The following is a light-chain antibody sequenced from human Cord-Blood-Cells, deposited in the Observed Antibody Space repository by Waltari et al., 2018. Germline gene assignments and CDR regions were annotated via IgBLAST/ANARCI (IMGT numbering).Light chain of an antibody. J-gene: IGLJ1*01. V-gene: IGLV2-14*03. CDR3: SSYTSSSTLYV. Sequence: QSALTQPASVSGSPGQSITISCTGTSSDVGGYNYVFWYQQHPGQAPKLMIYDVSNRPSGVSTRFSGSKSGNTASLTISGLQAEDEADYYCSSYTSSSTLYVFGTGTKVTVL. CDR1: SSDVGGYNY. CDR2: DVS.